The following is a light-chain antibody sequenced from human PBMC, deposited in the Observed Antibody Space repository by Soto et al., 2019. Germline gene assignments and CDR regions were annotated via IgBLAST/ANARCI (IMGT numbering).Light chain of an antibody. CDR3: QQYDRWYS. J-gene: IGKJ2*03. CDR2: DAY. CDR1: QSISSW. V-gene: IGKV1-5*01. Sequence: DIQMTQSPSTLSASVGDRVTITCRASQSISSWLAWYQQKPGKAPKLLIYDAYSLESGTPSRFSGRRSGTEFTLTIASVQPEDFATYYCQQYDRWYSFGQGTKVDIK.